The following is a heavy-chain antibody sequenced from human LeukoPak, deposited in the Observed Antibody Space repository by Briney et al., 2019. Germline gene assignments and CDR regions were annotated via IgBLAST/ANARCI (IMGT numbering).Heavy chain of an antibody. D-gene: IGHD2-15*01. CDR1: GGSISSGGYY. CDR2: IYNSGST. J-gene: IGHJ5*01. CDR3: ARVPRGYCGGGSCFLFAS. Sequence: SETLSLTCTVSGGSISSGGYYWSWIRHHPGKVLEWIGHIYNSGSTYYNPSLESRVSISVDTSKNQFSLKLSSVTAADTAVYYCARVPRGYCGGGSCFLFASWGQGTLVTVSS. V-gene: IGHV4-31*03.